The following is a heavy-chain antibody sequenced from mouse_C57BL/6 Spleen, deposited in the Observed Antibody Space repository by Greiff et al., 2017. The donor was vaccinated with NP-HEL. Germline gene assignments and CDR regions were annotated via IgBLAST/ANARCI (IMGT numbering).Heavy chain of an antibody. J-gene: IGHJ1*03. Sequence: PLQQSGPELVKPGASVKLSCKASGYTFTSYDINWVKQRPGQGLEWIGWIYPRDGSTKYNEKFKGKATLTVDTSSSTAYMELHSLTSEDSAVYYCARPHYYGSSTGYFDVWGTGTTVTVSS. CDR3: ARPHYYGSSTGYFDV. CDR1: GYTFTSYD. CDR2: IYPRDGST. V-gene: IGHV1-85*01. D-gene: IGHD1-1*01.